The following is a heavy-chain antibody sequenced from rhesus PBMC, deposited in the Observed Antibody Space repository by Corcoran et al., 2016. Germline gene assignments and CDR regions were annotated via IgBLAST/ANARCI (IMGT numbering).Heavy chain of an antibody. D-gene: IGHD1-20*01. Sequence: HVQLVQSGAAVRKPGCSVTVSCKASVYTFTAYYMHWVRHAPRQGLEWMGWINPYNGNTKYAQKFQGRVTMTRDTSTSTAYMELSSLRSEDTAVYYCAREDSWKNPIFDYWGQGVLVTVSS. CDR2: INPYNGNT. CDR1: VYTFTAYY. J-gene: IGHJ4*01. CDR3: AREDSWKNPIFDY. V-gene: IGHV1S2*01.